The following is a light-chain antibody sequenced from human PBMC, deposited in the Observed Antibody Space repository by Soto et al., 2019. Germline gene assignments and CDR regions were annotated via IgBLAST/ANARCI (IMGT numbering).Light chain of an antibody. CDR1: QSIGPW. CDR2: HAS. Sequence: DIQMTQSPSTLSPSVGNRVTISCRASQSIGPWLAWYQQKPGKAPTLLIYHASSLESGVPSRFSGSGSGTEFTLTISSLQPDDVATYYCQQYNTYLSFGQGTKVDIK. V-gene: IGKV1-5*01. CDR3: QQYNTYLS. J-gene: IGKJ1*01.